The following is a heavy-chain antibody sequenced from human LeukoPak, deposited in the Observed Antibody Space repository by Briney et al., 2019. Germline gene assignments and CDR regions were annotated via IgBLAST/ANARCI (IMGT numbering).Heavy chain of an antibody. D-gene: IGHD3-3*01. CDR1: GGTFSSYA. CDR2: IIPIFGTA. Sequence: SVKVSCKASGGTFSSYAISWVRQAPGQGLEWMGGIIPIFGTANYAQKFQGRVTITADESTSTAYMELSSLRSEDTAVYYCARGGSSGYDFWSGYGDDYYYYYMDVWGKGTTVTVSS. J-gene: IGHJ6*03. CDR3: ARGGSSGYDFWSGYGDDYYYYYMDV. V-gene: IGHV1-69*13.